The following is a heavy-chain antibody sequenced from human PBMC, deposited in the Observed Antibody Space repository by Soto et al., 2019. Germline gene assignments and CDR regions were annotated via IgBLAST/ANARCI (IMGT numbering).Heavy chain of an antibody. Sequence: KPSETLSLTCTVSGGSISSYYWSWIRQPPGKGLEWIGYIYYSGSTNYNPSLKSRVTISVDTSKNQFSLKLSSVTAADTAVYYCARTPSGAYYDSSGYYYFAFDIWGQGTMVTVS. CDR1: GGSISSYY. J-gene: IGHJ3*02. CDR3: ARTPSGAYYDSSGYYYFAFDI. V-gene: IGHV4-59*01. D-gene: IGHD3-22*01. CDR2: IYYSGST.